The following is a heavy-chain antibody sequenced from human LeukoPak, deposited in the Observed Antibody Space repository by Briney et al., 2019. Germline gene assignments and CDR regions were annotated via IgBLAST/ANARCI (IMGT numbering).Heavy chain of an antibody. V-gene: IGHV3-11*01. CDR2: ISASGGST. J-gene: IGHJ4*02. Sequence: GGSLRLSCAASGFTFSDYYVSWIRQAPGKGLEWVSHISASGGSTSYADSVKGRFTISRDSTKNSLFLQMSSLRAEDTAVYYCAAQGYYDNSGYYPYYFNYWGQGTLVTVSS. D-gene: IGHD3-22*01. CDR1: GFTFSDYY. CDR3: AAQGYYDNSGYYPYYFNY.